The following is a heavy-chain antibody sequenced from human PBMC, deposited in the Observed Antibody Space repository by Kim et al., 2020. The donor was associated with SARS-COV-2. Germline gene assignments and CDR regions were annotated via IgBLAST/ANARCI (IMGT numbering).Heavy chain of an antibody. CDR3: ARGPLMVRGVNPPEYFQH. D-gene: IGHD3-10*01. J-gene: IGHJ1*01. CDR2: ISYDGSNK. CDR1: GFTFSSYG. Sequence: GGSLRLSCAASGFTFSSYGMHWVRQAPGKGLEWVAVISYDGSNKYYPDSVKGRFTISRDNSKNTLYLQMNSLRAEDTAVYYCARGPLMVRGVNPPEYFQHWGQGTLVTVSS. V-gene: IGHV3-33*05.